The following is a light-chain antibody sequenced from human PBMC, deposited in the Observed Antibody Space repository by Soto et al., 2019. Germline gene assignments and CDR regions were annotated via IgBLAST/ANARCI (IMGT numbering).Light chain of an antibody. V-gene: IGLV1-44*01. CDR1: SSNIGSNT. CDR3: AAWDDSLNGYV. J-gene: IGLJ1*01. CDR2: SNN. Sequence: QSVLTQPPSASGTPGQRVTISCSGSSSNIGSNTVNWYQQLPGTAPNLLIYSNNQRPSGVPDRFSGSKSGTSASLAISGLQSEDEAEYDCAAWDDSLNGYVFGTGTKLTVL.